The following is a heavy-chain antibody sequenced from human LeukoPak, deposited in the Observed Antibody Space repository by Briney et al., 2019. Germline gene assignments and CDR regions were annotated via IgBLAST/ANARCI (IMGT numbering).Heavy chain of an antibody. CDR1: GYTFTSYD. D-gene: IGHD3-22*01. V-gene: IGHV1-8*01. CDR3: ATESGSGYYRYYFDF. Sequence: ASVKVSCKASGYTFTSYDFNWVRQATGQRPEWMGWMSPNSGDTGYAQKFQGRVTMTEDTSTDTAYMELSSLRSEDTAVYYCATESGSGYYRYYFDFWGQGTLVTVSS. J-gene: IGHJ4*02. CDR2: MSPNSGDT.